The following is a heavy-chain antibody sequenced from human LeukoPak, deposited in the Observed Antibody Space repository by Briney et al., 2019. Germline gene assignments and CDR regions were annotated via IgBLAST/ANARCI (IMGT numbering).Heavy chain of an antibody. V-gene: IGHV6-1*01. Sequence: SQTLSLTCAISGDSVSSNSVTWNWIRQTPSRGLEWLSRTYYRSTWYNDYAVSVRGRITVNPDTSKNQFSLHLNSVTPEDTAVYYCARRLTQYDCFDPWGQGILVTVSS. J-gene: IGHJ5*02. D-gene: IGHD2-2*01. CDR2: TYYRSTWYN. CDR3: ARRLTQYDCFDP. CDR1: GDSVSSNSVT.